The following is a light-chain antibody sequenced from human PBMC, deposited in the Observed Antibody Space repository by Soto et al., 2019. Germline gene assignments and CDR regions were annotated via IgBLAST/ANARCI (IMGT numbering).Light chain of an antibody. Sequence: QSVLTQPASVSGSPGQSITMSCTGTSSDVGGYNYVSWYQQHPDKAPKLMIYEVSNRPSGVSARFSGSKSGNTASLTISGLRAEDEADYYCSSYTTSSTMVFGGGTKLTVL. CDR1: SSDVGGYNY. J-gene: IGLJ2*01. CDR3: SSYTTSSTMV. V-gene: IGLV2-14*01. CDR2: EVS.